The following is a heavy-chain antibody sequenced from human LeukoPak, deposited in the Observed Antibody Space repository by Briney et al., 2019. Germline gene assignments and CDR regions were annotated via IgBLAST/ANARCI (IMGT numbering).Heavy chain of an antibody. CDR2: ISYDGNNK. J-gene: IGHJ6*02. Sequence: GGSLRLSCVASGFTFSSSGIHWVRQAPGKGLEWVAVISYDGNNKYYADSVKGRFTISRDNSKNTRYLQMNSLRAEDTAVYYCAKSPRGIAPYYYYGMDVWGQGTTVTVSS. CDR3: AKSPRGIAPYYYYGMDV. D-gene: IGHD2-21*01. CDR1: GFTFSSSG. V-gene: IGHV3-30*18.